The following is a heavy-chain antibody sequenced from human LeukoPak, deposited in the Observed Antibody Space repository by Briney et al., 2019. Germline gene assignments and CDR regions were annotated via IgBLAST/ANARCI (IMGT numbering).Heavy chain of an antibody. Sequence: PGGSLRLSCAASGFSLSNAWMSWVRQAAGKGLEWVVRIKSKTDGVTTVYDAAVKSRFTISRDDAKNTLYLQMNSLKTEDTAVYYWTTILRTYYDYVWGSYHDYGSQGTLVTVSS. D-gene: IGHD3-16*02. CDR3: TTILRTYYDYVWGSYHDY. CDR2: IKSKTDGVTT. J-gene: IGHJ4*02. V-gene: IGHV3-15*01. CDR1: GFSLSNAW.